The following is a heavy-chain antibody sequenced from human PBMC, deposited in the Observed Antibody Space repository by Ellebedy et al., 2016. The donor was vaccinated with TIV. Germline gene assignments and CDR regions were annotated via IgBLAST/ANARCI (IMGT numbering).Heavy chain of an antibody. J-gene: IGHJ2*01. CDR3: ARDDSSSVGYFDL. V-gene: IGHV1-2*02. D-gene: IGHD6-6*01. Sequence: AASVKVSCKASGYTFTGYYMHWVRQAPGQGLEWMGWINPNSGGTNYAQKFQGRVTMTRDTSISTAYMELSRLRSDDTAVYYCARDDSSSVGYFDLWGRGTLVTVSS. CDR1: GYTFTGYY. CDR2: INPNSGGT.